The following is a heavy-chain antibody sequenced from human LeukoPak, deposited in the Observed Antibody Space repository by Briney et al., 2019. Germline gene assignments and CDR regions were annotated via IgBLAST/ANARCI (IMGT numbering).Heavy chain of an antibody. J-gene: IGHJ4*02. CDR1: GGSISSGGYY. CDR2: IYYSGST. Sequence: SQTLSLTCTVSGGSISSGGYYWSWIRQHPGKGLEWLGYIYYSGSTYYNPSLKSRVTISVDTSKNQFSLKLSSVTAADAAVYYCARGVPLRDYYDSSGSFDYWGQGTLVTVSS. CDR3: ARGVPLRDYYDSSGSFDY. D-gene: IGHD3-22*01. V-gene: IGHV4-31*03.